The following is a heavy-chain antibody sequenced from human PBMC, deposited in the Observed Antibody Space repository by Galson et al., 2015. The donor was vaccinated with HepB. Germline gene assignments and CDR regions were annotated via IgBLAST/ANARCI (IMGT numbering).Heavy chain of an antibody. Sequence: SLRLSCGASGFTFSNAWMSWVRQAPGKGLEWVGRIKSKTDGGTTDYAAPVKGRFTISRDDSKNTLYLQMNSLKTEDTAVYYCTTRLTIFGVVIISDDYWGQGTLVTVSS. J-gene: IGHJ4*02. CDR2: IKSKTDGGTT. D-gene: IGHD3-3*01. CDR3: TTRLTIFGVVIISDDY. CDR1: GFTFSNAW. V-gene: IGHV3-15*01.